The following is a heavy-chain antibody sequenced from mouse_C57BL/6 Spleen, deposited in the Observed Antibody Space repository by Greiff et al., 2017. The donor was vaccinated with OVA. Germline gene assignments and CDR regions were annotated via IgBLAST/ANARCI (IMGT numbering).Heavy chain of an antibody. J-gene: IGHJ4*01. CDR2: IRNKANNHAT. Sequence: EVQLQQSGGGLVQPGGSMKLSCAASGFTFSDAWMDWVRQSPEKGLEWVAEIRNKANNHATYYAESVKGRFTISRDDSKSSVYLQMNSLRAEDTGIYYCTITTGVATDYAMDYWGQGTSVTVSS. V-gene: IGHV6-6*01. CDR1: GFTFSDAW. D-gene: IGHD1-1*01. CDR3: TITTGVATDYAMDY.